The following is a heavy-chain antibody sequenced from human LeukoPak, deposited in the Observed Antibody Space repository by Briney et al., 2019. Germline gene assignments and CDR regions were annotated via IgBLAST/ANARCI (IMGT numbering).Heavy chain of an antibody. CDR2: ISSSSSYI. Sequence: GGSLRLSCAASGFTFSSSSMNWVRQAPGKGLEWVSSISSSSSYIYYADSVKGRFTISRDNAKNSLYLQMNSLRAEDTAVYYCARDQGPGGAATDYWGQGTLVTVSS. CDR3: ARDQGPGGAATDY. J-gene: IGHJ4*02. V-gene: IGHV3-21*01. CDR1: GFTFSSSS. D-gene: IGHD1-26*01.